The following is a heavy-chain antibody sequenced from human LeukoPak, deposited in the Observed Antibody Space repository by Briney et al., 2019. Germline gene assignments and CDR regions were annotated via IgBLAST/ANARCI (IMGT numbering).Heavy chain of an antibody. J-gene: IGHJ5*02. D-gene: IGHD3-3*01. Sequence: SETLSLTYTVSGGSISSGSYYWSWIRQPAGKGLEWIGRIYTSGSTNYNPSLKSRVTISVDTSKNQFSLKLSSVTAADTAVYYCARAFDFWSGYPFDPWGQGTLVTVSS. V-gene: IGHV4-61*02. CDR2: IYTSGST. CDR1: GGSISSGSYY. CDR3: ARAFDFWSGYPFDP.